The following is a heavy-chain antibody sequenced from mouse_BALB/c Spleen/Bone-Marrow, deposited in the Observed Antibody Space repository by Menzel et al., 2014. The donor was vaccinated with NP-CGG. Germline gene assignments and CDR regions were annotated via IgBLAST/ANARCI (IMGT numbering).Heavy chain of an antibody. V-gene: IGHV1-5*01. Sequence: VQLKESGTVLARPGASVKMSCKASGYSFTSYWMHWVKQRPGQGLEWIGAIYPGNSDTSYNQKFKGKAKLTAVTSASTAYMDLSSLTNEDSAVYYCTRYYYAYDAWFAYWGQGTLVTVSA. CDR2: IYPGNSDT. D-gene: IGHD1-2*01. CDR3: TRYYYAYDAWFAY. CDR1: GYSFTSYW. J-gene: IGHJ3*01.